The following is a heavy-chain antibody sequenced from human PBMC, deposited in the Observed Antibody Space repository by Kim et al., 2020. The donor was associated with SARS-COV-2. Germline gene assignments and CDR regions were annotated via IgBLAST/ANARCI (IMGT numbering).Heavy chain of an antibody. CDR2: ISGSGGST. Sequence: GGSLRLSCAASGFTFSSYAMSWVRQAPGKGLEWVSAISGSGGSTYYADSVKGRFTITRDNSKNTLYLQMNSLRAEDKAVYYCAKSIQVRGAPRFGYWGQGTLVTVSS. D-gene: IGHD3-10*01. CDR1: GFTFSSYA. CDR3: AKSIQVRGAPRFGY. J-gene: IGHJ4*02. V-gene: IGHV3-23*01.